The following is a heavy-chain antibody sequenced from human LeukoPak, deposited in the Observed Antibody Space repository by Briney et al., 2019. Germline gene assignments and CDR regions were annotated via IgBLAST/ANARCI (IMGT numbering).Heavy chain of an antibody. CDR1: GGSISSYY. D-gene: IGHD2-2*01. CDR3: ARAVPAAMGGYYYYGMDV. Sequence: PSETLSLTCTVSGGSISSYYWSWIRQPPGKGLEWIGYIYYSGSTNYNPSLKSRVTISVDTSKNQFSLKLSSVTAVDTAVYYCARAVPAAMGGYYYYGMDVWGQGTTVTVSS. V-gene: IGHV4-59*01. J-gene: IGHJ6*02. CDR2: IYYSGST.